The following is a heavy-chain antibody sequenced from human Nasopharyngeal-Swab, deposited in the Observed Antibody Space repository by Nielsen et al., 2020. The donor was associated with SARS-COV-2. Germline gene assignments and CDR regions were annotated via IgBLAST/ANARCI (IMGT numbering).Heavy chain of an antibody. J-gene: IGHJ6*02. V-gene: IGHV3-74*01. Sequence: GESLKISCSASGFTFSSYWMHWVRQAPGKGLVWVSRINSDGSSTSYADSVKGRFTISRDNAKNTLYLQMNSLRAEDTAVYYCAREPPATYYYDSSGYPKSSYYYGMDVWGQGTTVTVSS. CDR3: AREPPATYYYDSSGYPKSSYYYGMDV. CDR2: INSDGSST. CDR1: GFTFSSYW. D-gene: IGHD3-22*01.